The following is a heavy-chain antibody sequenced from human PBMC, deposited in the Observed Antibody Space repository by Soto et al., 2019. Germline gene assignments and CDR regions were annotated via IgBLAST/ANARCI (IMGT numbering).Heavy chain of an antibody. CDR1: GYTFSNAW. CDR3: ATSRTFDY. Sequence: QAGGSLRLSCAVSGYTFSNAWMNWVRQAPGKGLEWVSYISSSSSTIYYADSVKGRFTISRDNAKNSLYLQMNSLRDEDTAVYYCATSRTFDYWGQGTLDTVSS. CDR2: ISSSSSTI. V-gene: IGHV3-48*02. J-gene: IGHJ4*02. D-gene: IGHD1-1*01.